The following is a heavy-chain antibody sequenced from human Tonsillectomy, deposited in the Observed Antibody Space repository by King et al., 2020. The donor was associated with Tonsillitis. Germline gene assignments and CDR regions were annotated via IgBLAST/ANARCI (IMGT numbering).Heavy chain of an antibody. CDR3: AHFYGGDSWFAY. CDR1: GFSLTTSGVG. CDR2: IYWSDDK. Sequence: ITLKESGPTRVKPAQTLTLTCTFSGFSLTTSGVGVGWIRQPPGKALEWLALIYWSDDKHYSPSLTSRLTITKDTSKNQVVLTMTNMDPVDTATYYCAHFYGGDSWFAYWGQGTVVTVSS. D-gene: IGHD4-23*01. V-gene: IGHV2-5*01. J-gene: IGHJ4*02.